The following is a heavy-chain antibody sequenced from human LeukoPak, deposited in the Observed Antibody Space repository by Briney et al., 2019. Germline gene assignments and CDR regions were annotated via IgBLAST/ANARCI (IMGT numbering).Heavy chain of an antibody. CDR1: GGSISSGDYY. J-gene: IGHJ6*02. Sequence: PSETLSLTCTVSGGSISSGDYYWSWIRQPPGKGLEWIGYIYYSGSTNYNPSLKSRVTISVDTSKNQFSLKLSSVTAADTAVYYCARQTLRIYYYGMDVWGQGTTVTVS. CDR2: IYYSGST. V-gene: IGHV4-61*08. D-gene: IGHD3-16*01. CDR3: ARQTLRIYYYGMDV.